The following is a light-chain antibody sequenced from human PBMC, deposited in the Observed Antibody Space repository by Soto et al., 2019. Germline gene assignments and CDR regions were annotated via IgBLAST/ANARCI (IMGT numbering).Light chain of an antibody. V-gene: IGKV1-39*01. Sequence: DIQLTQSPSSLSASVGDRFTITCRASQTIDTYVNWYQHKPGTAPKVLIYAATYLQNGVPSRFSGTGSGADFTLTISSLQPEDFATYYCQQNFNFHRTFGQGTKVDIK. CDR1: QTIDTY. CDR3: QQNFNFHRT. J-gene: IGKJ1*01. CDR2: AAT.